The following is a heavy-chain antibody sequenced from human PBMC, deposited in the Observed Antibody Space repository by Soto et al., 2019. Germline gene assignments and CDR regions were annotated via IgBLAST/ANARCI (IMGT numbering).Heavy chain of an antibody. CDR3: ARDRGSGSFGWFDP. D-gene: IGHD3-10*01. J-gene: IGHJ5*02. Sequence: SETLSLTCTVSGGSISSGDYYWSWIRQPPGKGLEWIGYIYYSGSTYYNPSLKSRVTISVDTSKNQFSLKLSSVTAADTAVYYCARDRGSGSFGWFDPWGQGTLVTVSS. V-gene: IGHV4-30-4*01. CDR2: IYYSGST. CDR1: GGSISSGDYY.